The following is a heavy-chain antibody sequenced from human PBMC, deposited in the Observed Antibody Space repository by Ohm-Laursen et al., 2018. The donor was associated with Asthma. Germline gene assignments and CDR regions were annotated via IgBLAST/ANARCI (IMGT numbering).Heavy chain of an antibody. J-gene: IGHJ4*02. CDR1: GFTFSSYG. CDR3: AKDGYNYPGYFDY. CDR2: ISYDGSNK. D-gene: IGHD5-24*01. Sequence: SLRLSCTASGFTFSSYGMHWVRQAPGKGLEWVAVISYDGSNKYYADSVKGRFTISRDNSKNTLFLQMNSLRAEDTAVYYCAKDGYNYPGYFDYWGQGTLVTVSS. V-gene: IGHV3-30*18.